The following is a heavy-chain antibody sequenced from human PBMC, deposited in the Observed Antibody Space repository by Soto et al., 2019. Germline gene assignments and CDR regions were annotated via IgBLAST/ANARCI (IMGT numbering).Heavy chain of an antibody. J-gene: IGHJ3*02. Sequence: PSETLSLTXTVSGGSISSGGYYWSWIRQHPGKGLEWIGYIYYSGSTYYNPSLKSRVTISVDTSKNQFSLKLSSVTAADTAVYYCARNRDDQDDAFDIWGQGTMVTVSS. CDR3: ARNRDDQDDAFDI. CDR2: IYYSGST. CDR1: GGSISSGGYY. V-gene: IGHV4-31*02.